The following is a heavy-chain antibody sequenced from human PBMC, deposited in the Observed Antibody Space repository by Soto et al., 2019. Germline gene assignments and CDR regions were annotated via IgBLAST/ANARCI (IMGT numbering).Heavy chain of an antibody. CDR2: ISSTSTYI. J-gene: IGHJ4*02. V-gene: IGHV3-21*01. CDR3: ASEYCTGNSCYSRIFDY. D-gene: IGHD2-21*01. CDR1: GFTFSRYS. Sequence: VGSLRLSCEGSGFTFSRYSMNWVRQAPGKGLEWVASISSTSTYIYYGDFVKGRFSIARDNAKNSLYLQMDSLRDEDTALYYCASEYCTGNSCYSRIFDYWGQRTLLTVSS.